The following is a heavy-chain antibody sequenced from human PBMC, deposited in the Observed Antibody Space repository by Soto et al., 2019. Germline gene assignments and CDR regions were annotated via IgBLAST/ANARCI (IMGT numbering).Heavy chain of an antibody. CDR1: GFTFRTYR. Sequence: GGSLRLSCTASGFTFRTYRMNWVRQTPGRRLEWVSSISSSGDYIYYADSVRGRFSISRDNAKNSLYLQMNILRAEDTAMYYCAREEDGYSRFDYWGQGTLVTV. CDR2: ISSSGDYI. V-gene: IGHV3-21*01. D-gene: IGHD4-4*01. CDR3: AREEDGYSRFDY. J-gene: IGHJ4*02.